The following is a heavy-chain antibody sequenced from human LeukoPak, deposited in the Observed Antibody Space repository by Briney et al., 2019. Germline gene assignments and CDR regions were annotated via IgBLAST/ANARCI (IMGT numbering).Heavy chain of an antibody. J-gene: IGHJ4*02. Sequence: SETLSLTCTVSGGSISNSSYYWGWIRQPPGKGLEWIGSIYYSGSTYYNPSLKSRVTISVDTSKNQFSLKLSSVTAADTAVYYCARDRRYDFWSGYYTGGAFDYWGQGTLVTVSS. CDR2: IYYSGST. D-gene: IGHD3-3*01. V-gene: IGHV4-39*07. CDR1: GGSISNSSYY. CDR3: ARDRRYDFWSGYYTGGAFDY.